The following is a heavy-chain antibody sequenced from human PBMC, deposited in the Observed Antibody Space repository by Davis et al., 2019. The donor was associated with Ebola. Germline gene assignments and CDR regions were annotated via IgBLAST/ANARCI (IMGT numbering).Heavy chain of an antibody. Sequence: SLKISCAASGFTFDDYAMHWVRQAPGKGLEWVSGISWNSGSIGYADSVKGRFTISRDNAKNSLYLQMNSLRAEDTALYYCATGYSNYQPRHWGQGTLVTVSS. CDR1: GFTFDDYA. J-gene: IGHJ4*02. D-gene: IGHD4-11*01. V-gene: IGHV3-9*01. CDR3: ATGYSNYQPRH. CDR2: ISWNSGSI.